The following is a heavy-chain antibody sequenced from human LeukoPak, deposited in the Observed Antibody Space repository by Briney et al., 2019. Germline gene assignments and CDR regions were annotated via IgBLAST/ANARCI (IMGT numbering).Heavy chain of an antibody. CDR3: ARGQGRPRGYSYGPYYYYGMDV. J-gene: IGHJ6*02. CDR2: IYYSGST. D-gene: IGHD5-18*01. CDR1: GGSISSYY. Sequence: PSETLSLTCTVSGGSISSYYWSWIRQPPGKGLEWIGYIYYSGSTNYNPSLKSRVTISVDTSKNQFSLKLSSVTAADTAVYYCARGQGRPRGYSYGPYYYYGMDVWGQGTTVTVSS. V-gene: IGHV4-59*01.